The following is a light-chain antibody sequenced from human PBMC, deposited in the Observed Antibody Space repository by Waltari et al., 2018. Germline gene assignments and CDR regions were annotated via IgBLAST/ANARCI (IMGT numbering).Light chain of an antibody. CDR1: QSVYNF. CDR2: GAS. Sequence: EVVLTQSPATLSLSPGERATLSYRASQSVYNFLAWYQQKPGQAPRLLIYGASQRATGIPARFSGSGSGTDFTLTISSLEPEDVAVYYCQQRANWPPLTFGGGTKVEIK. V-gene: IGKV3-11*01. CDR3: QQRANWPPLT. J-gene: IGKJ4*01.